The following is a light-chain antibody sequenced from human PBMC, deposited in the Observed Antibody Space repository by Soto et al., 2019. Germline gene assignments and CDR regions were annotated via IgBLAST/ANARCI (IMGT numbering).Light chain of an antibody. J-gene: IGLJ1*01. CDR3: CSYGGGNNFYV. CDR2: EVS. CDR1: SSDIGTYDY. V-gene: IGLV2-8*01. Sequence: QSALAQPPSASGSPGQSVTISCTGTSSDIGTYDYVSWYQHLPDKAPNLIIYEVSKRPSGVPDRFSGYKSGNTASLTVSGLQAEDEGDYYCCSYGGGNNFYVFGTGTKVTVL.